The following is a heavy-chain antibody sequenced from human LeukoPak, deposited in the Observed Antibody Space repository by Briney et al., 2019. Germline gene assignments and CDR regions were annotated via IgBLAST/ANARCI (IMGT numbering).Heavy chain of an antibody. V-gene: IGHV3-30*18. J-gene: IGHJ6*02. Sequence: PGGSLRLSCAASGFTFSGYAIHWVRQAPGKGLEWVAVISYDGRTEYYADSVKGRFTISRDNSKNTAYLQMNSLRAEDTALYYCAKDIGIFGPQDYYGMDVWGQGTTVTVSS. D-gene: IGHD3-3*01. CDR2: ISYDGRTE. CDR3: AKDIGIFGPQDYYGMDV. CDR1: GFTFSGYA.